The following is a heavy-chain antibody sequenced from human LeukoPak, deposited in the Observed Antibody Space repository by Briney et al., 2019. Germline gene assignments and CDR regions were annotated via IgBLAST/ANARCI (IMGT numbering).Heavy chain of an antibody. CDR2: ISGSGGST. CDR1: GFTFSSYA. D-gene: IGHD3-10*01. Sequence: GGSLRLSCAASGFTFSSYAMSWVRQAPGKGLEWVSAISGSGGSTYYADSVKGRFTISKDNSKNTLYLQMNSLRAEVTAVYYCAPRVRSGSYSRWGQGTMVTVSS. V-gene: IGHV3-23*01. CDR3: APRVRSGSYSR. J-gene: IGHJ3*01.